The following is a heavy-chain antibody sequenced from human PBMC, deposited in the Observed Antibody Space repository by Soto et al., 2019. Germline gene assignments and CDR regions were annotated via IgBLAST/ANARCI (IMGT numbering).Heavy chain of an antibody. J-gene: IGHJ4*02. Sequence: GGSLRLSCAATGFTFSSHAMNWVRQAPGKGLEWVSVISFDGTNKYYAESVRGRYTISRDNSKNVLYLDMNSLRPDDTAIYYCARAHGPYYDSSYYGLARNYFDYWGQGALVTVSS. CDR2: ISFDGTNK. CDR3: ARAHGPYYDSSYYGLARNYFDY. CDR1: GFTFSSHA. V-gene: IGHV3-30-3*01. D-gene: IGHD3-22*01.